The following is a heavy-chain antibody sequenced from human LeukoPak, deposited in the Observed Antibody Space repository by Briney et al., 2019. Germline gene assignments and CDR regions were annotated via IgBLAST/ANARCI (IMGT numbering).Heavy chain of an antibody. CDR1: GFTFSSYS. D-gene: IGHD3-10*01. J-gene: IGHJ4*02. Sequence: GGSLRLSCAASGFTFSSYSMNWVRQAPGKGLEGVAVIIHDGSNKDYADSVKGRFTISRDNSKNTLYLQMNSLRTEDTAVYYCAKVPTGVGSGSYWGQGTLVTVSS. V-gene: IGHV3-30*18. CDR3: AKVPTGVGSGSY. CDR2: IIHDGSNK.